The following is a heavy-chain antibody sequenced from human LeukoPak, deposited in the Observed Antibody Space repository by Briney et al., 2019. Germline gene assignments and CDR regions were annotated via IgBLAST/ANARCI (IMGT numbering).Heavy chain of an antibody. V-gene: IGHV3-30*18. Sequence: PGGSLRLSCAASGFTFSSYGMHWVRQAPGKGLEWVAVMSYDGSNKYYADSVKGRFTISRDNSKNTLYLQMNSLRAEDTAVYYCAKDPSSGGSGSYYRHGDFDYWGQGTLVTVSS. D-gene: IGHD3-10*01. J-gene: IGHJ4*02. CDR3: AKDPSSGGSGSYYRHGDFDY. CDR1: GFTFSSYG. CDR2: MSYDGSNK.